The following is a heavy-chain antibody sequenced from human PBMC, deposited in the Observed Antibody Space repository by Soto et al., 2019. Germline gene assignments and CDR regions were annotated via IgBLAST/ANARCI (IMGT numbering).Heavy chain of an antibody. J-gene: IGHJ6*02. CDR3: ANGEDYGGYYYYGMDV. Sequence: GGSLRLSCAASGFTFSSYAMSWVRQAPGKGLEWVSAIGGSGGSTYYADSVKGRFTISRDNSKNTLYLQMNSLRAEDTAVYYRANGEDYGGYYYYGMDVWGQGTTVTVSS. CDR2: IGGSGGST. D-gene: IGHD4-17*01. V-gene: IGHV3-23*01. CDR1: GFTFSSYA.